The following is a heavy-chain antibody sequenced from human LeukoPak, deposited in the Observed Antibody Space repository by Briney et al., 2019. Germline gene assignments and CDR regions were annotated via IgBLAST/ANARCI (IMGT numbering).Heavy chain of an antibody. V-gene: IGHV3-11*06. CDR1: GFTFSDYY. J-gene: IGHJ4*02. Sequence: GGSLRLSCAASGFTFSDYYMSWIRQAPGKGLEWVSYISSSSSYIYYADSVKGRFTISRDNAKNSLYLQMNSLRAEDTAVYYCARVEYSSSSLVDYWGQGTLVTVSS. D-gene: IGHD6-6*01. CDR3: ARVEYSSSSLVDY. CDR2: ISSSSSYI.